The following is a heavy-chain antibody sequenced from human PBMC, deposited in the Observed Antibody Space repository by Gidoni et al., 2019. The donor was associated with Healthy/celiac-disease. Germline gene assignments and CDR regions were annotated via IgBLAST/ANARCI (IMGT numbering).Heavy chain of an antibody. CDR1: GYTFTSYG. V-gene: IGHV1-18*01. Sequence: QVQLVQSGAEVKKPGASVKVSCKASGYTFTSYGISWVRQAPGQGLEWMGWISAYNGNTNYAQKLQGRVTMTTDTATSTAYMELRSLRSDDTAVYYCARDRWSGGGDYYYGMDVWGQGTTVTVSS. D-gene: IGHD2-8*02. J-gene: IGHJ6*02. CDR3: ARDRWSGGGDYYYGMDV. CDR2: ISAYNGNT.